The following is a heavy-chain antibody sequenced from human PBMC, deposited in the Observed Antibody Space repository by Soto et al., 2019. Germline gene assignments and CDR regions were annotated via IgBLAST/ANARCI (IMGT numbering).Heavy chain of an antibody. CDR3: AXXPXPYYDLQYYFDY. D-gene: IGHD3-3*01. CDR2: ICYDGSNK. V-gene: IGHV3-33*01. CDR1: GFTFSSYG. J-gene: IGHJ4*02. Sequence: QVQLVESGGGVVQPGRSLRLSCAASGFTFSSYGMHWVRQAPGKGLEWVAVICYDGSNKYYADSVKGRFTISRDNSKNTLYLQMNSLRAEDTDVYXXAXXPXPYYDLQYYFDYWGQGTLVTXSS.